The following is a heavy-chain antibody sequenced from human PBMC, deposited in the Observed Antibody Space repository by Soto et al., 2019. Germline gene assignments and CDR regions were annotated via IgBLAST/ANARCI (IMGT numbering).Heavy chain of an antibody. D-gene: IGHD3-3*02. CDR2: ISHSGNT. CDR1: GDYINSSHR. V-gene: IGHV4-4*02. J-gene: IGHJ4*02. Sequence: SDTLSLTRTFSGDYINSSHRKNQDRQPPEKVLEGIGQISHSGNTSYNPSLTSRVTISVDKSKSHFSLKLTSVTAADTAVYYCAARHFWSRPWTDSRLDYWGQGTLVTVS. CDR3: AARHFWSRPWTDSRLDY.